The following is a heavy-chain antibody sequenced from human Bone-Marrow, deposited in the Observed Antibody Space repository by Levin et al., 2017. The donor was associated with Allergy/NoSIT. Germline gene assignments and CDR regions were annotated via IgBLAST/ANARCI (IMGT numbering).Heavy chain of an antibody. J-gene: IGHJ6*02. CDR2: IRQDGGEK. V-gene: IGHV3-7*01. CDR3: ARRIVLLPAPGGWGYGMDV. CDR1: GFTFSRYW. Sequence: GGSLRLSCTASGFTFSRYWMSWVRQAPGKGLEWVANIRQDGGEKYYVDSVKGRFTISRDNAKNALYLEMNSLRAEDSAVYYCARRIVLLPAPGGWGYGMDVWGQGTTVTVSS. D-gene: IGHD2-2*01.